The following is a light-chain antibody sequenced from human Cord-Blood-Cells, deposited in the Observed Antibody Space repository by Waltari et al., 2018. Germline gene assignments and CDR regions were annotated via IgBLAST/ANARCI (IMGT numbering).Light chain of an antibody. CDR3: QQYYSIFT. J-gene: IGKJ4*01. V-gene: IGKV4-1*01. CDR2: WAS. CDR1: QSVLYSSNNKNY. Sequence: DIVMTQSPASLAVSLGERATINCKSSQSVLYSSNNKNYLAWYQQKPGQPPKLLIYWASTRESGVPDRFSGSGSGTDFTLTISSLQAEDVAVYYCQQYYSIFTFGGGTKVEIK.